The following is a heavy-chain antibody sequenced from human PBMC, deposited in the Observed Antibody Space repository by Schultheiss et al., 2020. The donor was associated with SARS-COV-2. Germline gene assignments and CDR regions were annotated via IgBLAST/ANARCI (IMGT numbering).Heavy chain of an antibody. CDR1: GFTFSSYG. V-gene: IGHV3-30*18. J-gene: IGHJ6*02. Sequence: GGSLRLSCAASGFTFSSYGMHWVRQAPGKGLEWVAVISYDGSNKYYADSVKGRFTISRDNSKNTLYLQMNSLRAEDTAVYYCAKDRLGRAGRRSYGMDVWGQGTTVTVSS. D-gene: IGHD1-26*01. CDR2: ISYDGSNK. CDR3: AKDRLGRAGRRSYGMDV.